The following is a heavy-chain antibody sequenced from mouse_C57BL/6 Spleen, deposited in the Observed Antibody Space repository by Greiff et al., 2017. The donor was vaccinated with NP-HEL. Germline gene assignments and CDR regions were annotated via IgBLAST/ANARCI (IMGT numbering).Heavy chain of an antibody. V-gene: IGHV1-69*01. Sequence: QVQLQQSGAELVMPGASVKLSCKASGYTFTSYWMHWVKQRPGQGLEWIGEIDPSDSYTNYNQKFKGKSTLTVDKSSSTAYMQLSSLTSEDSAVYYCARVYYYGSSLWYFDVWGTRTTVTVSS. CDR2: IDPSDSYT. D-gene: IGHD1-1*01. CDR3: ARVYYYGSSLWYFDV. CDR1: GYTFTSYW. J-gene: IGHJ1*03.